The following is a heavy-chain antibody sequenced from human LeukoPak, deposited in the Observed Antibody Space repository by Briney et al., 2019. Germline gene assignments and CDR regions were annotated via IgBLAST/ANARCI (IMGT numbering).Heavy chain of an antibody. CDR2: ISSSGSTI. CDR1: GFTFSSYE. Sequence: GGSLRLSCAASGFTFSSYEMNWVGQAPGKGLEGVSYISSSGSTIYYADSVKGRFTISRDKAKNSMYLKMKRLGAEDTAIYECAKNGDRGAYCSGGSCYPYFYFYMYVWGKGTTVTISS. D-gene: IGHD2-15*01. V-gene: IGHV3-48*03. CDR3: AKNGDRGAYCSGGSCYPYFYFYMYV. J-gene: IGHJ6*03.